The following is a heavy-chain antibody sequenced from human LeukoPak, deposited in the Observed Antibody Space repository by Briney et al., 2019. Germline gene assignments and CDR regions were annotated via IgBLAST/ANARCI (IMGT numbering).Heavy chain of an antibody. Sequence: EASVKVSCKASGYTFTGYCIHWVRQAPGQGLEWMGRINPNSGGTNYAQKFQGRVTMTRDTSISTAYMELSSLRFDDTAMYYCARIGGDYSNLNWFDPWGQGTLVTVSS. V-gene: IGHV1-2*02. CDR2: INPNSGGT. J-gene: IGHJ5*02. CDR1: GYTFTGYC. CDR3: ARIGGDYSNLNWFDP. D-gene: IGHD4-11*01.